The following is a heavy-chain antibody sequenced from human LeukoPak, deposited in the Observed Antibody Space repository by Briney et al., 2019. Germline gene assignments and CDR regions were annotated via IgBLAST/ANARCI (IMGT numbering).Heavy chain of an antibody. J-gene: IGHJ4*02. CDR3: ARALGYYYDSRGSKYYFDY. Sequence: SETLSLTCTVSGGSISSNSYYWGWIRQPPGKGLEWIGSIYYSGSTYYNPSLKSRVTISVDTSKNHFSLKLSSVTAADTAVYFCARALGYYYDSRGSKYYFDYWGQGTLVTVSS. CDR2: IYYSGST. CDR1: GGSISSNSYY. D-gene: IGHD3-22*01. V-gene: IGHV4-39*02.